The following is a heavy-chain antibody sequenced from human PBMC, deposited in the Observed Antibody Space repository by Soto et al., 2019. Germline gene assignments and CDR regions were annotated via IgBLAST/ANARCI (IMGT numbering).Heavy chain of an antibody. Sequence: QLQLQESGPGLVKPSETLSLTCRVSDGSMNSDSSYWGWIRQPPGKGLEWIGVINHSGSTYHNLSLKGRVTMSVDASRNQFSLELTSMTAADTAVYYCARLGGYVSVGYYYLWDSGGQGTLVTVSS. V-gene: IGHV4-39*01. CDR3: ARLGGYVSVGYYYLWDS. J-gene: IGHJ4*02. CDR2: INHSGST. CDR1: DGSMNSDSSY. D-gene: IGHD3-22*01.